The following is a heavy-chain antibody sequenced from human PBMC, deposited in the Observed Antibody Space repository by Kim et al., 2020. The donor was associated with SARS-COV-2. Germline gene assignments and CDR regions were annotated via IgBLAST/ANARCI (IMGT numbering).Heavy chain of an antibody. Sequence: DSVKGRFTNSIDNTKNTLYLQMNSLRAEDTAVYYCAKDPFYDFWSGYYFDYWGQETLVTVSS. J-gene: IGHJ4*02. V-gene: IGHV3-23*01. CDR3: AKDPFYDFWSGYYFDY. D-gene: IGHD3-3*01.